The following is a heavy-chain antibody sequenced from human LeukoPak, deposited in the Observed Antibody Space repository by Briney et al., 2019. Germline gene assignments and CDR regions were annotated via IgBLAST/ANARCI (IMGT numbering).Heavy chain of an antibody. CDR3: ARGLHLDSSASLYY. CDR2: ITGENWI. Sequence: PGGSLGLSWAASGFLISEYYVTWVREAPGKGLEWISYITGENWIYYSESVQGGVTISRDHAKNSVYLEMNSLRADDTAVYYCARGLHLDSSASLYYWGQGTLVTVSS. CDR1: GFLISEYY. D-gene: IGHD3-22*01. J-gene: IGHJ4*02. V-gene: IGHV3-69-1*01.